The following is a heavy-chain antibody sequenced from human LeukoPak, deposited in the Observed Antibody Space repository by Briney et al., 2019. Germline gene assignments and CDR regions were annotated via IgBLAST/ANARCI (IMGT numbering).Heavy chain of an antibody. D-gene: IGHD5-12*01. V-gene: IGHV3-9*01. Sequence: PGGSLRLSCAASGFTFDDYAMHWVRQAPGKGLEWVSGISWNSGSIGYADSVKGRFTISRDNSKNTLYLQMNSLRAEDTAVYYCAKGDIVFYYYGMDVWGQGTTVTVSS. CDR3: AKGDIVFYYYGMDV. CDR2: ISWNSGSI. J-gene: IGHJ6*02. CDR1: GFTFDDYA.